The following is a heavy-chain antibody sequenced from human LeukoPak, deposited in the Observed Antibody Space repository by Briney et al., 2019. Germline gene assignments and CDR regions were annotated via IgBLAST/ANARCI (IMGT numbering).Heavy chain of an antibody. Sequence: SETLSLTCTVSGGSISSYYWSWIRQPAGKGLEWIGRIYTSGSTNYNLSLKSRVTMSVDTSKNQFSLRLSSVTAADTAVYYCARDEVNGDFWSGPPGEWFDPWGQGTLVTVSS. CDR1: GGSISSYY. V-gene: IGHV4-4*07. J-gene: IGHJ5*02. CDR2: IYTSGST. D-gene: IGHD3-3*01. CDR3: ARDEVNGDFWSGPPGEWFDP.